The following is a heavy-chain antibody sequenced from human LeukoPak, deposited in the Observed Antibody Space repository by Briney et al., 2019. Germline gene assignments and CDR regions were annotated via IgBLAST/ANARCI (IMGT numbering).Heavy chain of an antibody. D-gene: IGHD6-19*01. Sequence: GAPVKVSCKASGYTLTSYDINWVRQATGQGLEWMGWMNPNSGNTGYAQKFQGRVTITTDESTSTAYMELSSLRSEDTAVYYCARVVAVAVFDYWGQGTLVTVSS. V-gene: IGHV1-8*01. J-gene: IGHJ4*02. CDR2: MNPNSGNT. CDR1: GYTLTSYD. CDR3: ARVVAVAVFDY.